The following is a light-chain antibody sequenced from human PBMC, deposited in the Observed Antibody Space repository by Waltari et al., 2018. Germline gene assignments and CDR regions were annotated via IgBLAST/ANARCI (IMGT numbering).Light chain of an antibody. CDR1: QSVLYSSNNKNY. Sequence: DIVMTQSPYSLAVSLGERATLHCKSSQSVLYSSNNKNYLAWYQQKPRQPPKLLIYWASTRESGVPDRFSGSGSGTDFTLTISSLQAEDVAVYYCQQYYSTLWTFGQGTKVEIK. V-gene: IGKV4-1*01. CDR3: QQYYSTLWT. J-gene: IGKJ1*01. CDR2: WAS.